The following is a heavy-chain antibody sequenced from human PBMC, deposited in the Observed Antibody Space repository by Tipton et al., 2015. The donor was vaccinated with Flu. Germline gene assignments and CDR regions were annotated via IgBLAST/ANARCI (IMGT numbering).Heavy chain of an antibody. J-gene: IGHJ4*02. Sequence: QVQLVQSGAEVKKPGASVKVSCTASGYTFSNSYVQWVRQAPGQGLEWVGIIDASGGSTSYAQRFRGRVTMTRETFTSTVYMDLSSLIYEVTAVYYCSRITMVRGVFGPTVYWGQGTLVTVSS. CDR3: SRITMVRGVFGPTVY. V-gene: IGHV1-46*01. CDR2: IDASGGST. D-gene: IGHD3-10*01. CDR1: GYTFSNSY.